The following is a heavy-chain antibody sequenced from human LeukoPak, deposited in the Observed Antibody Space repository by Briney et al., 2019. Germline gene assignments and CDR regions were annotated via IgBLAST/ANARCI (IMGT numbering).Heavy chain of an antibody. Sequence: GASVKVSCKASGYTFTGYYMHWVRQAPGQGLEWMGWINPNSGGTNYAQKFQGRVTMTRDSSISTAYMELSRLRSHDTAVYYCARDTWYSSSSSAFDIWGQGTMVTVSS. D-gene: IGHD6-13*01. J-gene: IGHJ3*02. CDR1: GYTFTGYY. V-gene: IGHV1-2*02. CDR3: ARDTWYSSSSSAFDI. CDR2: INPNSGGT.